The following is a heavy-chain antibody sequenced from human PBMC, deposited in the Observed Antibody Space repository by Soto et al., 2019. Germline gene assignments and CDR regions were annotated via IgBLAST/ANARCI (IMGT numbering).Heavy chain of an antibody. D-gene: IGHD3-10*01. Sequence: ASVKVSCKASGYTFTGYYMHWVRQAPGQGLEWMGWINPNSGGTNYAQKFQGRVTMTRDTSISTAYMELSRLRSDDTAVYYCARELWFGELRTYYGMDVWGQGTAVTVSS. CDR3: ARELWFGELRTYYGMDV. CDR2: INPNSGGT. CDR1: GYTFTGYY. V-gene: IGHV1-2*02. J-gene: IGHJ6*02.